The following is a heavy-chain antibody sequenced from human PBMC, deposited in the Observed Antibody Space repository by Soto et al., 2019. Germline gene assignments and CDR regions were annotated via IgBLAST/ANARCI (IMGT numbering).Heavy chain of an antibody. Sequence: EVQLLESGGGLVQPGGSLRLSCAASGFTFSTYDMSWVRQAPGKGLEWVSTIGDSSDNTFYTDSVRGRFTISRDNSKNTLDLQMNRLRAEDTARYYCAKDLTGDSGQGHLCDYWGQGVLVTVSS. J-gene: IGHJ4*02. D-gene: IGHD7-27*01. CDR3: AKDLTGDSGQGHLCDY. V-gene: IGHV3-23*01. CDR2: IGDSSDNT. CDR1: GFTFSTYD.